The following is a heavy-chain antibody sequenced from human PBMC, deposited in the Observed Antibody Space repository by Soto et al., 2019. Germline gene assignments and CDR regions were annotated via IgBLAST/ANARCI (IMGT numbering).Heavy chain of an antibody. CDR2: ISYDGSNK. Sequence: QVQLVESGGGVVQPGRSLRLSCAASGFTFSSYAMHWFRQAPGKGLEWVAVISYDGSNKYYADSVKGRFTISRDNSKNTLYLQMNSLRAEDTAVYYCARDLVLWFGECFFDYWGQGTLVTVSS. D-gene: IGHD3-10*01. J-gene: IGHJ4*02. CDR3: ARDLVLWFGECFFDY. V-gene: IGHV3-30-3*01. CDR1: GFTFSSYA.